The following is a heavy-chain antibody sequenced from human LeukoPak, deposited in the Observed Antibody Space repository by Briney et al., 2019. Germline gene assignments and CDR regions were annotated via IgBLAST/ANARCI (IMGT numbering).Heavy chain of an antibody. Sequence: GGPLRLSCAASGFSFSSYWMSWVRQAPGKGLEWVANINQDGSEKYYVDSVKGRFTISRDNAKNSLYLQMNSLRAEDTAVYYCARGFATMVRGVITFDYWGQGTLVTVSS. V-gene: IGHV3-7*01. J-gene: IGHJ4*02. CDR2: INQDGSEK. D-gene: IGHD3-10*01. CDR3: ARGFATMVRGVITFDY. CDR1: GFSFSSYW.